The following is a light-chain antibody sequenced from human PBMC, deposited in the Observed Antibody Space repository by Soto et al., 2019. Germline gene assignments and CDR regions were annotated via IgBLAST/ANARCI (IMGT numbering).Light chain of an antibody. V-gene: IGLV2-14*01. CDR3: SSHSIRGPL. J-gene: IGLJ3*02. CDR2: GVT. CDR1: SSDVGAYNY. Sequence: QSALTQPASVSGSPEQSIAISCTGTSSDVGAYNYVSWYQQHPGKAPKLLIYGVTNRPSGVSNRFSGSKSGNTASLTMSGLRTEDEADYYCSSHSIRGPLFGGGTKLTGL.